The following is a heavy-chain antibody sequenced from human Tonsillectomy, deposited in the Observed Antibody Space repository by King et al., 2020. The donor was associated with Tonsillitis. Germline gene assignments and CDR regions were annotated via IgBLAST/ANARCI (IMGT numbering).Heavy chain of an antibody. Sequence: VQLVESGGGLVQPGGSLRLSCAASGFTLSRYAMSWVRQAPGKGLEWVSAISGSGGSPYYADSVKGRFTISRDNSKNTLYLQMNSLRAVDTAVYYCAKEPGGIVVIPAGGHSNWFDPWGQGTLVTVSA. CDR2: ISGSGGSP. CDR1: GFTLSRYA. CDR3: AKEPGGIVVIPAGGHSNWFDP. V-gene: IGHV3-23*04. J-gene: IGHJ5*02. D-gene: IGHD2-2*01.